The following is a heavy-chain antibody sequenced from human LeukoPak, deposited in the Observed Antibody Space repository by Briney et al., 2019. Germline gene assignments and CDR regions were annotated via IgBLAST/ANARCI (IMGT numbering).Heavy chain of an antibody. V-gene: IGHV3-48*04. CDR1: GFTFSSYG. J-gene: IGHJ2*01. CDR3: VRSEGPDRLWYFDL. CDR2: ISSSGSTI. D-gene: IGHD6-25*01. Sequence: GGSLRLSCAASGFTFSSYGMSWVRQAPGKGLEWVSAISSSGSTIYYADSVKGRFTISRDNAKNSLYLQMNSLRAEDTAVYYCVRSEGPDRLWYFDLWGRGTLVTVSS.